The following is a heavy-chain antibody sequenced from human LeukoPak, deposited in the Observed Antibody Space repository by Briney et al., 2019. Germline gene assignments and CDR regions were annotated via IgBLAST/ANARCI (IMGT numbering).Heavy chain of an antibody. CDR2: IYHSGST. CDR3: ARAIEVGAMTPFDY. D-gene: IGHD1-26*01. CDR1: GGSISSSSYY. J-gene: IGHJ4*02. Sequence: SETLSLTCTVSGGSISSSSYYWGWVRQPPGKGLEWIGSIYHSGSTYYNPSLKSRVTISVDTSKNQFSLKLTSVTAADTAVYYCARAIEVGAMTPFDYWGQGTLVTVSS. V-gene: IGHV4-39*07.